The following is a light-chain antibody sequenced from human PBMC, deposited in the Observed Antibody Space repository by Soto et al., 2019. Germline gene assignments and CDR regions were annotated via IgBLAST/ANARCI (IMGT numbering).Light chain of an antibody. CDR1: SGRSSYT. J-gene: IGLJ3*02. V-gene: IGLV4-69*01. Sequence: QSVLTQSPSASASLGASVKLTCTLSSGRSSYTIAWHQQQSGKGPRYLMKINSDGSHTKGDGIPDRFSGSSSGADRYLTISSLQSEDEADYYCQTWGTGMVFGGGTKVTVL. CDR2: INSDGSH. CDR3: QTWGTGMV.